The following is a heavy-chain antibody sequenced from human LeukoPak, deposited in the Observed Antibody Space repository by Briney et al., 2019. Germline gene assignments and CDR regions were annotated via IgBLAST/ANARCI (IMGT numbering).Heavy chain of an antibody. Sequence: GGSLRLSCAASGFNFSIYWMHWVRQAPGKGLVWVSRINSDGSSTNYADSVKGRLTISRDNAKNTLYLQMNSVRAEDTAVYYCVRDARYRFDYRGQGTLVTVSS. CDR2: INSDGSST. D-gene: IGHD1-1*01. CDR1: GFNFSIYW. CDR3: VRDARYRFDY. J-gene: IGHJ4*02. V-gene: IGHV3-74*01.